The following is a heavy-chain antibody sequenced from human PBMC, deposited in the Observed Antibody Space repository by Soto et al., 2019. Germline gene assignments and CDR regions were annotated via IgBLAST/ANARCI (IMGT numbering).Heavy chain of an antibody. J-gene: IGHJ4*02. Sequence: EVQLVESGGGLVQPGRSLRLSCAASGFTFDDYAMHWVRQAPGKGLEWVSGISWNSGSIGYADSVKGRFTISRDNAKNSLYLQMNSLRAEDTALYYCAKDGSDYSDYFDYWGQGTLVTVSS. CDR3: AKDGSDYSDYFDY. CDR2: ISWNSGSI. D-gene: IGHD3-10*01. V-gene: IGHV3-9*01. CDR1: GFTFDDYA.